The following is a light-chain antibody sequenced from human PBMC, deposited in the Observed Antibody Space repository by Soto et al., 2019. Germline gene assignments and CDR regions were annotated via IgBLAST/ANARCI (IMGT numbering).Light chain of an antibody. CDR1: QSVSNSY. CDR3: QQYAKIPRFT. V-gene: IGKV3-20*01. Sequence: DIVLTQSPGTLSLSPGERATLSCRASQSVSNSYLAWYQQKPGQAPRLLIYGASSRAAGIPDRFSGSGSGTDFTLTISRLEPEDFAVYYCQQYAKIPRFTFGPGTTVHI. CDR2: GAS. J-gene: IGKJ3*01.